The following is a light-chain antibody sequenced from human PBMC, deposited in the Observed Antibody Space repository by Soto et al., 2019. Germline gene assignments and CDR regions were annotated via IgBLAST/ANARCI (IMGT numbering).Light chain of an antibody. CDR3: CSYAGRYKV. Sequence: QSVLTQPRSVSGSPGQSVTISCTGTSSDVGRYDYVSWYQQHPGKAPKLMIYDVSQRPSGVPDRFSASKSGNTASLTISGLQAEDEADYYCCSYAGRYKVFGGGTQLTVL. V-gene: IGLV2-11*01. CDR2: DVS. J-gene: IGLJ3*02. CDR1: SSDVGRYDY.